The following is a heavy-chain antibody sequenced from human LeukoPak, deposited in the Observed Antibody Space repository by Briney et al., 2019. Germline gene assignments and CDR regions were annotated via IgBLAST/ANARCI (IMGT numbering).Heavy chain of an antibody. CDR1: GFTFSSYE. CDR3: ARVSGWSRDFQH. D-gene: IGHD6-19*01. V-gene: IGHV3-48*03. Sequence: QTGGSLRPSCAASGFTFSSYEMNWVRQAPGRGLEWVSFMTSSGSIIYYADSVKGRFTISRDNAKNSLYLQMNSLRVEDTAVYYCARVSGWSRDFQHWGQGTLVTVSS. CDR2: MTSSGSII. J-gene: IGHJ1*01.